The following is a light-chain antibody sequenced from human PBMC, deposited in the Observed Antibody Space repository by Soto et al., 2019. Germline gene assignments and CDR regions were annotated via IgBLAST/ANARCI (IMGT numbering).Light chain of an antibody. CDR1: SSDVGGYNY. J-gene: IGLJ1*01. V-gene: IGLV2-14*01. CDR3: SSYTSSSTYV. Sequence: LTQPASVSGSPGQSITISCTGTSSDVGGYNYVSWYQQHPGKAPKLMNYDVSNRPSGVSKRFSGSKSGNTASLTISGLQAEDEADYYCSSYTSSSTYVFGTGTKVTVL. CDR2: DVS.